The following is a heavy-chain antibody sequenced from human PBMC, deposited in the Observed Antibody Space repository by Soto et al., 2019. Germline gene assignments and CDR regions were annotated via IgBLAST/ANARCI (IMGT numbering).Heavy chain of an antibody. CDR2: ISGSGLSI. D-gene: IGHD1-7*01. CDR3: AKAWNYYAELDY. V-gene: IGHV3-23*01. J-gene: IGHJ4*02. CDR1: GFAFGIYT. Sequence: PGGSLSLSCAASGFAFGIYTMNWVRQAPGKGLEWVSTISGSGLSIYYADSVKGRFTISRDDSKNTLYLQMNSLRVEDTAVYYCAKAWNYYAELDYWGQGALVTVSS.